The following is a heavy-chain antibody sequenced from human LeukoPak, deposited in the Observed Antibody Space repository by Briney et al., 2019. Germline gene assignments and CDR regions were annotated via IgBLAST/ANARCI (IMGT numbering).Heavy chain of an antibody. CDR1: GYPISSGYY. J-gene: IGHJ6*03. Sequence: KPSETLSLTCAVSGYPISSGYYWGWIRQPPGKGLEWIGSIYHSGSTYYNPSLKSRVTISVDTSKNQFSLKLSSVTAADTAVYYCASSGRWDYYYMDVWGKGTTVTVSS. D-gene: IGHD4-23*01. V-gene: IGHV4-38-2*01. CDR2: IYHSGST. CDR3: ASSGRWDYYYMDV.